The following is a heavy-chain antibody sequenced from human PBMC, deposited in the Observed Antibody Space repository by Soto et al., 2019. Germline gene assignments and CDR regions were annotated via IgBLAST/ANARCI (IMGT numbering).Heavy chain of an antibody. D-gene: IGHD2-15*01. Sequence: QVQLVESGGGVVQPGRSLRLSCAASDFTFSDYVMHWVRQAPGKGLEWVARISYDGNYKYYADPVKGRFTISRDTSKNTLFLQMNSLKAEDTAVYYCAKDRGRYCSGGSCLLFDNRGQGTLVTVSS. V-gene: IGHV3-30*18. CDR2: ISYDGNYK. CDR3: AKDRGRYCSGGSCLLFDN. J-gene: IGHJ4*02. CDR1: DFTFSDYV.